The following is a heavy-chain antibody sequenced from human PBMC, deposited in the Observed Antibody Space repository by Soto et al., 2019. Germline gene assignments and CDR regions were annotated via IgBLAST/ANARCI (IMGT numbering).Heavy chain of an antibody. CDR3: ARVLLGYCSGGSCYGPYYFDY. J-gene: IGHJ4*01. CDR2: IIPIFGTA. Sequence: QVQLVQSGAEVKKPGSSVKVSCKASGGTFSSYAISWVRQAPGQGLEWMGGIIPIFGTANYAQKFQGRVTITADESTSTAYMELSSLRSEDTAVYYCARVLLGYCSGGSCYGPYYFDYWGQEPWSPSPQ. D-gene: IGHD2-15*01. CDR1: GGTFSSYA. V-gene: IGHV1-69*01.